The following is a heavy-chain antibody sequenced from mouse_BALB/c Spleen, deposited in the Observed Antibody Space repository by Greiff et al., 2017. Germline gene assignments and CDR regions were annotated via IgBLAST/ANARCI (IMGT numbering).Heavy chain of an antibody. CDR3: ARERSNYAMDH. D-gene: IGHD1-1*01. Sequence: VMLVESGPGLVQPSQSLSITCTVSGFSLTSYGVHWVRQSPGKGLEWLGVIWSGGSTDYNAAFISRLSISKDNSKSQVFFKMNSLQANDTAIYYCARERSNYAMDHWGQGTSVTVSS. J-gene: IGHJ4*01. CDR2: IWSGGST. CDR1: GFSLTSYG. V-gene: IGHV2-2*02.